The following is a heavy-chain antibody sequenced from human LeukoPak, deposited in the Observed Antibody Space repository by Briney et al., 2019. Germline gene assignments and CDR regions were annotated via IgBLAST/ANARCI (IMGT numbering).Heavy chain of an antibody. J-gene: IGHJ3*02. V-gene: IGHV3-48*03. CDR3: ARPYCSSSSCPYGSDAFDI. CDR2: ISSSGSTR. CDR1: GFTFSSYE. D-gene: IGHD2-2*01. Sequence: PGGSLRLSCAASGFTFSSYEMNWVRQAPGKGLKGVSSISSSGSTRCYADSVKGRFTISRDNAKNSLYLQMNSLRAEDTAVYYCARPYCSSSSCPYGSDAFDIWGQGTMVTVSS.